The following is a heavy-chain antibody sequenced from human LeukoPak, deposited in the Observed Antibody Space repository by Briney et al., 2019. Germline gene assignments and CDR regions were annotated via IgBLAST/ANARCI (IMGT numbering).Heavy chain of an antibody. J-gene: IGHJ5*02. Sequence: SETLSLTCTVSGGSISSYYWSWIRQPPGKGLEWIGYIYYSGSTNYNPSLKSRVTISVDTSKNQFSLKLSSVTAEDTAVYYCARSPYYDFWSAPDWFDPWGQGTLVTVSS. CDR3: ARSPYYDFWSAPDWFDP. CDR1: GGSISSYY. V-gene: IGHV4-59*01. CDR2: IYYSGST. D-gene: IGHD3-3*01.